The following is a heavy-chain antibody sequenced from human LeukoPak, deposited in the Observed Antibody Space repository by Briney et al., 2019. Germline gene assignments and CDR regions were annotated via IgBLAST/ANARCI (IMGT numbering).Heavy chain of an antibody. CDR1: GFTFSSYG. V-gene: IGHV3-74*01. CDR2: ISPNGETT. Sequence: PGRSLRLSCAASGFTFSSYGMHWVRQAPGKGLVWVTNISPNGETTYYADSVKGRFTVSRDSAKNTLYLEMNSLRGEDTAVYYCVRGTSHWRGVDYWGQGTLVSVSS. D-gene: IGHD2-2*01. J-gene: IGHJ4*02. CDR3: VRGTSHWRGVDY.